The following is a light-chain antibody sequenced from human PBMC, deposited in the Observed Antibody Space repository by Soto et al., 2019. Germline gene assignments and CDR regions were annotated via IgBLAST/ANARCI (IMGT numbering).Light chain of an antibody. CDR2: GAS. CDR1: QSVSSN. V-gene: IGKV3-15*01. CDR3: QQYNNWPWT. J-gene: IGKJ1*01. Sequence: EIVLRQSPATLSVSPGERATLSCRASQSVSSNLAWYQQKPGQAPRLHIYGASTRATGIPARFSGSGSGTEFTLTISSLQSEDFAVYYCQQYNNWPWTFGQGTKVDTK.